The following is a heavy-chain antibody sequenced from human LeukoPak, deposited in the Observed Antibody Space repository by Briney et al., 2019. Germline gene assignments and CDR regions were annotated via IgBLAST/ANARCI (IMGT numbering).Heavy chain of an antibody. CDR1: GGSISSGDYS. J-gene: IGHJ4*02. V-gene: IGHV4-30-4*01. CDR2: IYYSGST. CDR3: ARNYYDSSGYYSDY. D-gene: IGHD3-22*01. Sequence: SETLSLTCTVSGGSISSGDYSWSWIRQPPGKGLEWIGYIYYSGSTYYNPSLKSRVTISVDTSKNQFSLKLSSVTAADTAVYYCARNYYDSSGYYSDYWGQGTLVTVSS.